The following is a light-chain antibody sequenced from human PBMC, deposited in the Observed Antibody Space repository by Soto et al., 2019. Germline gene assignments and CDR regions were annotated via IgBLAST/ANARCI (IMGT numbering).Light chain of an antibody. V-gene: IGKV3-20*01. CDR3: QQYGASPET. CDR1: QSVSSAY. CDR2: NVS. Sequence: EIVLTQSPGTLSLSPGERATLSCRASQSVSSAYLAWYQQKPGQAPRLLIYNVSRRATGITDRFSGSGSGTDFTLTVSRLEPEDFAVYYCQQYGASPETFGQGTKVEIK. J-gene: IGKJ1*01.